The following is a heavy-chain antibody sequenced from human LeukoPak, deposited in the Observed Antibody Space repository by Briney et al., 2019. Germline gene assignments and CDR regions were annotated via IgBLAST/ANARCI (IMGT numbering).Heavy chain of an antibody. J-gene: IGHJ4*02. CDR1: GFTFSSYA. Sequence: GGSLRLSCAASGFTFSSYAMTWVRQAPGKGLEWVSSISGSGASTYYADSVKGRFTISRDNSQNTLYLQMNSLRAEDTAVYYCAKDRDVLLWFGEFSPFDYWGQGTLVTVSS. V-gene: IGHV3-23*01. CDR3: AKDRDVLLWFGEFSPFDY. CDR2: ISGSGAST. D-gene: IGHD3-10*01.